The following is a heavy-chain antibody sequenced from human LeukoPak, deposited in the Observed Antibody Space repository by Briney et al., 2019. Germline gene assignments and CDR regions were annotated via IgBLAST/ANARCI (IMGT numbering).Heavy chain of an antibody. CDR1: GFTFSSYW. V-gene: IGHV3-7*03. CDR2: INHNGNVN. CDR3: ARVGATMDFDY. J-gene: IGHJ4*02. Sequence: GGSLRLSCAASGFTFSSYWMNWARQAPGKGLEWVASINHNGNVNYYVDSVKGRFTISRDNAKNSLYLQMSNLRAEDTAVYFCARVGATMDFDYWGQGTLVTVSS. D-gene: IGHD1-26*01.